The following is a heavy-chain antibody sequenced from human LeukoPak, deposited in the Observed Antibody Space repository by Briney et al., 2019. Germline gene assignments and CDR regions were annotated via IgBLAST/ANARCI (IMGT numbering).Heavy chain of an antibody. Sequence: SVKVSYKASQALVSSYAISWVRQAPGQGLEWMGGIIPIFGTANYAQKFQGRVTITTDESTSTAYMELSSLRSEDTAVYYCASTIPSSGSWFDPWGQGTLVTVSS. CDR3: ASTIPSSGSWFDP. J-gene: IGHJ5*02. V-gene: IGHV1-69*05. D-gene: IGHD1-26*01. CDR2: IIPIFGTA. CDR1: QALVSSYA.